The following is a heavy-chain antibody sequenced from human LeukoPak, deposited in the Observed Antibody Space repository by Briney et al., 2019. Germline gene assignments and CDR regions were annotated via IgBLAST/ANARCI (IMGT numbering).Heavy chain of an antibody. D-gene: IGHD6-13*01. Sequence: GGSLRLSCTVSGFTFSDYGMHWVRQAPGKGLEWVAFIREDGNNKYYADSGTGRFTISRDNSKNTLYLQMNSLRAEDTAVYYCARDDPVSGTERLVLSDYWGQGTLVTVSS. CDR3: ARDDPVSGTERLVLSDY. V-gene: IGHV3-30*02. CDR1: GFTFSDYG. CDR2: IREDGNNK. J-gene: IGHJ4*02.